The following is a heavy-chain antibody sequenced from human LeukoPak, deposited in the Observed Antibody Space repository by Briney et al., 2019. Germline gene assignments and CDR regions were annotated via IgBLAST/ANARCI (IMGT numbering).Heavy chain of an antibody. CDR3: ARQPYDSSGLNWFDP. D-gene: IGHD3-22*01. CDR1: GGSFSGYY. V-gene: IGHV4-39*01. J-gene: IGHJ5*02. CDR2: IYYSGST. Sequence: PSETLSLTCAVYGGSFSGYYWGWIRQPPGKGLEWIGSIYYSGSTYYNPSLKSRVTISVDTSKNQFSLKLSSVTAADTAVYYCARQPYDSSGLNWFDPWGQGTLVTVSS.